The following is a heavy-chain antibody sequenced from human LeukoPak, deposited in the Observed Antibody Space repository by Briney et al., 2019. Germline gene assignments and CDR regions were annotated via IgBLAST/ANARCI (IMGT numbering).Heavy chain of an antibody. V-gene: IGHV1-2*06. CDR1: GYTFTSYD. D-gene: IGHD6-6*01. CDR2: INPNSGGT. Sequence: GASVKVSCKASGYTFTSYDINWVRQAPRQGLEWMGRINPNSGGTNYAQKFQGRVTMTRDTSISTAYMELSRLRSDDTAVYYCARVPSGIAARRPQYWYFDLWGRGTLVTVSS. CDR3: ARVPSGIAARRPQYWYFDL. J-gene: IGHJ2*01.